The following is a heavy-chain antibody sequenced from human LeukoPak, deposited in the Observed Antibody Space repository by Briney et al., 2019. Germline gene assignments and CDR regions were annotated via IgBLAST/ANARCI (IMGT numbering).Heavy chain of an antibody. CDR3: ARDKFPSSIAAEQYYFDY. D-gene: IGHD6-13*01. V-gene: IGHV3-21*04. CDR2: ISSGSNYK. CDR1: GFTFSSYS. Sequence: PGGSLTLSCAASGFTFSSYSMNWVRQAPGEGLGWVSSISSGSNYKYYADSVKGRFTISRDNAKNSLYLQMNSLRAEDTAVYYCARDKFPSSIAAEQYYFDYWGQGTLVTVSS. J-gene: IGHJ4*02.